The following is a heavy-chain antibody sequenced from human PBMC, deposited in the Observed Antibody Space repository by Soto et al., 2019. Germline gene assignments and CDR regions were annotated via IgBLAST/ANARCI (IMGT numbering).Heavy chain of an antibody. CDR2: IIPMLGTP. D-gene: IGHD2-2*01. CDR3: ARVEAGAYYQDYYGMDV. V-gene: IGHV1-69*11. CDR1: GGTFSNYA. J-gene: IGHJ6*02. Sequence: QVQLVQSGAEVKKPGSSVKVSCKASGGTFSNYAISWVRQAPGQGLEGMGGIIPMLGTPNYAQKFQGRVTSTADESTTTVYMDLSSRRSEDMAVYYCARVEAGAYYQDYYGMDVWGQGTTVTVSS.